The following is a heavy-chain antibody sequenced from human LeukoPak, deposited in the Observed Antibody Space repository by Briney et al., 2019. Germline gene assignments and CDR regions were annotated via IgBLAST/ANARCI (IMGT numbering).Heavy chain of an antibody. CDR2: INPNSGGT. V-gene: IGHV1-2*02. J-gene: IGHJ6*02. CDR3: ARNYLSGYSSSWYVYMDV. D-gene: IGHD6-13*01. Sequence: ASVTVSCKASGYTFTGYYMHWVRQAPGPGLEWMGWINPNSGGTNYAQEFQGRVTMTRDTSISTAYMELSRLRSDDTAVYYCARNYLSGYSSSWYVYMDVWGQGTTVTVSS. CDR1: GYTFTGYY.